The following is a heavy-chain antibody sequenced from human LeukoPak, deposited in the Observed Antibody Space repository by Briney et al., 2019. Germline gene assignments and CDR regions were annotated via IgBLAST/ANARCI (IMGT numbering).Heavy chain of an antibody. Sequence: GGSLRLSCAASGFTFSSYWMSWVRQAPGKGLEWVANIKQEGSEKYYVDSVKGRFTVPRDNAKNSPYRQVNSLRAEDTAVYYCARLIWFGELSEYYYYMDVWGKGTTVTVSS. CDR1: GFTFSSYW. CDR2: IKQEGSEK. J-gene: IGHJ6*03. V-gene: IGHV3-7*01. CDR3: ARLIWFGELSEYYYYMDV. D-gene: IGHD3-10*01.